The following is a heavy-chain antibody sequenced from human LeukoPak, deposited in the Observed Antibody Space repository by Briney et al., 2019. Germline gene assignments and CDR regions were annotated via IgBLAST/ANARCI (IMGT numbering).Heavy chain of an antibody. D-gene: IGHD3-10*01. CDR2: INHSGSA. V-gene: IGHV4-34*01. CDR1: GGSFSGYL. CDR3: ARGLCSWFGELHCSLGLNWFDP. J-gene: IGHJ5*02. Sequence: SETLSLTCGVYGGSFSGYLWNWIRQPPGKGLEWLGEINHSGSANYHPSLKSRVTISVDTSKNQVTLSLTSVTAADTAVYYCARGLCSWFGELHCSLGLNWFDPWGQGTLVTVSS.